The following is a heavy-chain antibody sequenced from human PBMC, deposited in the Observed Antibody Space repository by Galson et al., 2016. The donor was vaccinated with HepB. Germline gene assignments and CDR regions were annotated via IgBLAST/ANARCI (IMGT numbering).Heavy chain of an antibody. J-gene: IGHJ3*02. V-gene: IGHV3-15*01. CDR2: IKSKTNGGTT. CDR1: GFTFSNAW. CDR3: TTGRPQTSRNAFDI. Sequence: SLRLSCAASGFTFSNAWMSWVRQAPGKGLEWVGRIKSKTNGGTTDYAAPVKGRFTISRDDSKNTLYPQMNSLKTEDTAVYYCTTGRPQTSRNAFDIWGQGTMVPVSS.